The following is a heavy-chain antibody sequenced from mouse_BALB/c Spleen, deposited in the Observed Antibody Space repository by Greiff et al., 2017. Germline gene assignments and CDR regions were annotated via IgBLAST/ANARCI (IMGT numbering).Heavy chain of an antibody. CDR2: IYPGNSDT. CDR3: TRSRYGNYRLAMDY. Sequence: EVQLQQSGTVLARPGASVKMSCKASGYSFTSYWMHWVKQRPGQGLEWIGAIYPGNSDTSYNQKFKGKAKLTAVTSASTAYMELSSLTNEDSAVYYCTRSRYGNYRLAMDYWGQGTSVTVSS. V-gene: IGHV1-5*01. CDR1: GYSFTSYW. D-gene: IGHD2-10*02. J-gene: IGHJ4*01.